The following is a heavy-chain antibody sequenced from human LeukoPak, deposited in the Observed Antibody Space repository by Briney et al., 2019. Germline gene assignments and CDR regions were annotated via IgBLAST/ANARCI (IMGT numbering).Heavy chain of an antibody. D-gene: IGHD5-18*01. CDR1: GFTFSSYS. V-gene: IGHV3-23*01. CDR2: ISGSGDST. CDR3: AKVRYNFFDY. Sequence: GGSLRLSCAASGFTFSSYSMNWVRQAPGEGLEWVSDISGSGDSTHYADSVKGRFTISRDNSKNTLYLQMNSLRAEDTAVYYCAKVRYNFFDYWGQGTLVTVSS. J-gene: IGHJ4*02.